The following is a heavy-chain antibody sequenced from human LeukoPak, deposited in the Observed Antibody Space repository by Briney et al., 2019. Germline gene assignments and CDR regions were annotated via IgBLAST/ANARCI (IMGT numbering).Heavy chain of an antibody. CDR3: ARSRRYYGSGSYYGMDV. Sequence: PSQTLSLTCAVSGGSISSGGYSWSWIRQPPGKGLEWIGYIYHSGSTYYNPSLKSRVTISVDRSKNQFSLKLSSVTAADTAVYYCARSRRYYGSGSYYGMDVWGQGTTVTVSS. V-gene: IGHV4-30-2*01. J-gene: IGHJ6*02. CDR2: IYHSGST. CDR1: GGSISSGGYS. D-gene: IGHD3-10*01.